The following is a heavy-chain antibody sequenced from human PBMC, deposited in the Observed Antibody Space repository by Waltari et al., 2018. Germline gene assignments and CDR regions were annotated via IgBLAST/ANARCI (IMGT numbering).Heavy chain of an antibody. Sequence: QLQLQESGPGLVKPSETLSLTCTVSGGSISSSSYSWGWIRQPPGKGLEWIGSSYYSGSTYYNPSLKSRVTISVDTSKNQFSLKLSSVTAADTAVYYCARVAVGAPNWFDPWGQGTLVTVSS. D-gene: IGHD1-26*01. V-gene: IGHV4-39*07. CDR3: ARVAVGAPNWFDP. J-gene: IGHJ5*02. CDR1: GGSISSSSYS. CDR2: SYYSGST.